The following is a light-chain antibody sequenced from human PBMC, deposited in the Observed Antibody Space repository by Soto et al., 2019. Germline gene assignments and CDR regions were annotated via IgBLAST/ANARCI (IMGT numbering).Light chain of an antibody. J-gene: IGLJ1*01. CDR3: QSYDNSTDV. CDR2: GNS. V-gene: IGLV1-40*01. CDR1: SSNIGAGYD. Sequence: QSVLTQPPSVSGAPGQRVTISCTGGSSNIGAGYDVHWYQQLPGTAPKLLIYGNSNRPSGVPDRFSGSKSGTSAPLAITGLQAEDEADYYCQSYDNSTDVFGTGTKVTVL.